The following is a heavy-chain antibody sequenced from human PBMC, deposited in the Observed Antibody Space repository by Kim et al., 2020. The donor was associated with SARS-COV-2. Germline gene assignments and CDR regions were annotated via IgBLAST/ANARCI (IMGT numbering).Heavy chain of an antibody. CDR1: GFTFSSYA. V-gene: IGHV3-23*01. J-gene: IGHJ6*02. Sequence: GGSLRLSCAASGFTFSSYAMSWVRQAPGKGLEWVSGISGRGGSTYYADSVKGRFTISRDNSRNTLYLQMSSLRAEDTAVYYCAKSGGNSAYYYGMDVWGQGTTVTVSS. CDR2: ISGRGGST. CDR3: AKSGGNSAYYYGMDV. D-gene: IGHD2-21*02.